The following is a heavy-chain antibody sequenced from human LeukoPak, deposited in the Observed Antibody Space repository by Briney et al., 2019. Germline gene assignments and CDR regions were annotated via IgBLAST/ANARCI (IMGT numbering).Heavy chain of an antibody. CDR3: ARAERGIVGATGAFDI. Sequence: PGGSLRLSCAASGFPFDDHGMSWVRHAPGKGLEWVSGINWNGGSTGYADSVKGRFTISRDNAKNSLYLQMNSLRAEDTALYYCARAERGIVGATGAFDIWGQGTMVTVSS. V-gene: IGHV3-20*04. CDR2: INWNGGST. J-gene: IGHJ3*02. D-gene: IGHD1-26*01. CDR1: GFPFDDHG.